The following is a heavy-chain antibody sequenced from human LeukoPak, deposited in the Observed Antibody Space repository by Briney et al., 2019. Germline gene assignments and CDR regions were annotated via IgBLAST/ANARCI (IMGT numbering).Heavy chain of an antibody. D-gene: IGHD3-10*01. CDR3: ARDSFGSGSV. CDR2: VDKDGGGI. V-gene: IGHV3-7*01. J-gene: IGHJ6*02. Sequence: GGSLRLSCAVSDSTFNTYWMDWVRQAPGKGLEWVANVDKDGGGINYVSSVRGRFTISRDNAKNSVYLQMNSLRPEDTAVYYCARDSFGSGSVWGQRTTVTVSS. CDR1: DSTFNTYW.